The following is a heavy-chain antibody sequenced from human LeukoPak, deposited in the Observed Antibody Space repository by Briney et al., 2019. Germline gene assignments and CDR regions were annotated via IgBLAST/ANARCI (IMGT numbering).Heavy chain of an antibody. V-gene: IGHV4-34*01. J-gene: IGHJ5*02. Sequence: SETLSLTCAVYGGSFSGYYWSWIRQPPGKGLEWIGEINHSGSTNYNPSLKSRVTISVDTSKNQFSLKLSSVTAADTAVYYCARPRRYYGSGSTKNWFDPWGQGTLVTVSS. CDR2: INHSGST. CDR1: GGSFSGYY. CDR3: ARPRRYYGSGSTKNWFDP. D-gene: IGHD3-10*01.